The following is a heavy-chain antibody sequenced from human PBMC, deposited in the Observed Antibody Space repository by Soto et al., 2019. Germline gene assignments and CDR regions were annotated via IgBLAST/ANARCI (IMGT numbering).Heavy chain of an antibody. CDR3: ARDKGCTNGVCYKGWGLYYYYGMDV. D-gene: IGHD2-8*01. CDR1: GFTFSSYS. V-gene: IGHV3-21*01. J-gene: IGHJ6*02. Sequence: GGSLRLSCAASGFTFSSYSMNWVRQAPGKGLEWVSSISSSSSYIYYADSVKGRFTISRDNAKNSLYLQMNSLRAEDTAVYYCARDKGCTNGVCYKGWGLYYYYGMDVWGQGTTVTVSS. CDR2: ISSSSSYI.